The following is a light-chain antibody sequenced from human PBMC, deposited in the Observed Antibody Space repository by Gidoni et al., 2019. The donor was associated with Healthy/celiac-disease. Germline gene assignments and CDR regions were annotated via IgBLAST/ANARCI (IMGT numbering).Light chain of an antibody. CDR2: DDS. CDR1: NIGSKS. J-gene: IGLJ3*02. CDR3: QVWDSSSDHPV. Sequence: SYVLTQPPSVSVAPGQTARLTCGGHNIGSKSVHWYQQKTGQAPVLGVYDDSDRPSGIPERFSGSNSGNTATLTISRVEAGDEADYYCQVWDSSSDHPVFGGGTKLTVL. V-gene: IGLV3-21*02.